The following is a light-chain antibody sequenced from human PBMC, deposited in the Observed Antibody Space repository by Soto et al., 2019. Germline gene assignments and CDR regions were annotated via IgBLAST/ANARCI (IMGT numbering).Light chain of an antibody. V-gene: IGKV1-39*01. CDR3: QQSFITPYT. CDR2: STS. J-gene: IGKJ2*01. CDR1: QSISSY. Sequence: DIQMNQSPSSLSASVGDRVTITCRASQSISSYLNWYQHKPGKAPNLLIYSTSTLQSGVPSRFSGSGSGTDFTLTISSLQPEDFAAYYCQQSFITPYTFGQGTKLEI.